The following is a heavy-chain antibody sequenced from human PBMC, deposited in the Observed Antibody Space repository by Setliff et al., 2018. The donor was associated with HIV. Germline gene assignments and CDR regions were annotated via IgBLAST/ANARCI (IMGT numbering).Heavy chain of an antibody. V-gene: IGHV4-4*02. CDR2: TYHNGAT. Sequence: SETLSLTCAVSGDSISSDHWWSWVRQPPGKGLEWIGETYHNGATSYNPSLASRVTISMDKSKNQLSLKLSSVTAADTAVFYCARLTTTYYYDSSAYYHPVWGQGTLVTVSS. CDR3: ARLTTTYYYDSSAYYHPV. J-gene: IGHJ4*02. CDR1: GDSISSDHW. D-gene: IGHD3-22*01.